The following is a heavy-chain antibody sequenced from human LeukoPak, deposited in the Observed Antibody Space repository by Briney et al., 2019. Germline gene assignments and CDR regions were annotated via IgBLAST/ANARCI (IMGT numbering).Heavy chain of an antibody. CDR3: AGFIVGATGDY. Sequence: GGSLRLSCAASGFTFSSYSMNWVRQAPGKGLEWVSSISSSSSYICYADSVKGRFTISRDNAKNSLYLQMNSLRAEDTAVYYCAGFIVGATGDYWGQGTLVTVSS. V-gene: IGHV3-21*01. D-gene: IGHD1-26*01. CDR1: GFTFSSYS. CDR2: ISSSSSYI. J-gene: IGHJ4*02.